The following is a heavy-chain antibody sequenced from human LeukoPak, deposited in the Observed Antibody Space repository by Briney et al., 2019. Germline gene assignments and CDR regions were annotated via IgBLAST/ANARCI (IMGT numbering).Heavy chain of an antibody. CDR3: ARSTRRYYDSSGYRH. D-gene: IGHD3-22*01. Sequence: PSETLSLTCTVSGGSISSGDYYWSWIRQPPGKGLEWIGYIYYSGSTYYNPSLKSRVTISVDTSKNQFSLKLSSVTAADTAVYYCARSTRRYYDSSGYRHWGQGTLVTVSS. CDR2: IYYSGST. V-gene: IGHV4-30-4*01. CDR1: GGSISSGDYY. J-gene: IGHJ4*02.